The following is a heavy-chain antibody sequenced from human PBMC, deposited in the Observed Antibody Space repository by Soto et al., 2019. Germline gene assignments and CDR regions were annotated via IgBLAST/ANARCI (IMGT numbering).Heavy chain of an antibody. CDR1: GGSISSGNYY. V-gene: IGHV4-30-4*01. CDR2: IYSTGSS. J-gene: IGHJ4*02. Sequence: LSLTCTVSGGSISSGNYYWSWIRQSPGKGLEWIGYIYSTGSSYYNPSLRSRVSMSVDTSKNQFSLNLSSVTAADTAVYYCARGPYSSGWYVVGYWGQGTLVTSPQ. D-gene: IGHD6-19*01. CDR3: ARGPYSSGWYVVGY.